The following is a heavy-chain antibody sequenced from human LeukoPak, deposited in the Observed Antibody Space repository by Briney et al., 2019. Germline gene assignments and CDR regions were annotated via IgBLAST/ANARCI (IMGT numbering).Heavy chain of an antibody. D-gene: IGHD3-22*01. V-gene: IGHV1-69*05. CDR3: AETPFVGSSGYYYYFDY. J-gene: IGHJ4*02. CDR1: GGTFSSYA. CDR2: IIPIFGTE. Sequence: SVKVSCKASGGTFSSYAISWVRQAPGQGLEWMGGIIPIFGTENYAQKFQGRVTITTDESTSTAYMELSSLRSEDTAVYYCAETPFVGSSGYYYYFDYWGQGTLVTVSS.